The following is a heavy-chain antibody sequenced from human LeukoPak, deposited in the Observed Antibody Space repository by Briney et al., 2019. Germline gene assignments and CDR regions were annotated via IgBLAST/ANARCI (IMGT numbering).Heavy chain of an antibody. CDR3: ARHSFYYYYYIDV. CDR1: GGSISSSADY. V-gene: IGHV4-39*01. CDR2: VYYSGST. Sequence: SETLSLTCTVSGGSISSSADYWGWIRQSPGKGLEWIGDVYYSGSTFYNPSLVSRVTISADTSMNQFSLKLSSVTAADTAVYYCARHSFYYYYYIDVWGKGTTVIVSS. J-gene: IGHJ6*03.